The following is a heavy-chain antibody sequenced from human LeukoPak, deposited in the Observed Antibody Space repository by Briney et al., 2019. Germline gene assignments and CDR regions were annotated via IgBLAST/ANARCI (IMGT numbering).Heavy chain of an antibody. J-gene: IGHJ4*02. CDR3: ARAGKVRFLEWLFYFDY. Sequence: ASVKVSCKASGYTFTSYGISWVRQAPGQGLEWMGWISAYNGNTNYAQKLQGRVTMTTDTSTSTAYMELRSLRSDDTAVYYCARAGKVRFLEWLFYFDYWGQGTLVTVSS. V-gene: IGHV1-18*01. D-gene: IGHD3-3*01. CDR1: GYTFTSYG. CDR2: ISAYNGNT.